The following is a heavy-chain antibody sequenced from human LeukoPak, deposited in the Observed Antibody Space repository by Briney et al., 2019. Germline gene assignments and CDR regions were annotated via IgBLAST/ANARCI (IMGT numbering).Heavy chain of an antibody. Sequence: QPGGSLRLSCAAFSGYWMTWVRQAPGKGLEWVANIKQDGSEKYYVDSVKGRFTNSRDNAKNSLFLQMNSLRAADTAVYYCARINSGGHLGDAFDIWGQGTTVTVSS. D-gene: IGHD1-26*01. CDR2: IKQDGSEK. CDR1: SGYW. J-gene: IGHJ3*02. CDR3: ARINSGGHLGDAFDI. V-gene: IGHV3-7*01.